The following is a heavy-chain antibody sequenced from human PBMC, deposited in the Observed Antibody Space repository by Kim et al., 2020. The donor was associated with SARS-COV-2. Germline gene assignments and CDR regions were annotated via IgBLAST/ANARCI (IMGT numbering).Heavy chain of an antibody. CDR1: GFTFSSYG. J-gene: IGHJ6*02. V-gene: IGHV3-33*01. CDR2: IWYDGSNK. Sequence: RGSLRLSCAASGFTFSSYGMHWVRQAPGKGLEWVAVIWYDGSNKYYADSVKGRFTISRDNSKNTLYLQMNSLRAEDTAVYYCARGLITMVRGVISLYGMDVWGQGTTVTVSS. D-gene: IGHD3-10*01. CDR3: ARGLITMVRGVISLYGMDV.